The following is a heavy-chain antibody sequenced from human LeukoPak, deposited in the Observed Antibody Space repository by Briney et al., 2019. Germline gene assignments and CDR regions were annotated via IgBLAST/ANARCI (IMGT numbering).Heavy chain of an antibody. V-gene: IGHV4-31*03. D-gene: IGHD6-13*01. J-gene: IGHJ4*02. Sequence: SETLSLTCTVSGGSISSGGYYWSWIRQHPGEGLEWIGYIYYSGSTYYNPSLKSRVTISVDTSKNQFSLKLSSVTAADTAVYYCARGAAGIANYWGQGTLVTVSS. CDR2: IYYSGST. CDR1: GGSISSGGYY. CDR3: ARGAAGIANY.